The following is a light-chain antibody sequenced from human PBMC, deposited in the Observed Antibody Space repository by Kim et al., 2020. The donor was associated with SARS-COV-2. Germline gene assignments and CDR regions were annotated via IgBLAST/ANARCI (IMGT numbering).Light chain of an antibody. CDR3: QQYGSSPRT. CDR1: QSVSSSY. J-gene: IGKJ4*01. CDR2: GAS. Sequence: EIVLTQSPGTLSLSPGERATLSCRASQSVSSSYLAWYQQKPGQAPRLLIYGASSRATGIPDRFSGSGSGTDFTLTISRLDPEDFAVYYCQQYGSSPRTFGGGTKVDIK. V-gene: IGKV3-20*01.